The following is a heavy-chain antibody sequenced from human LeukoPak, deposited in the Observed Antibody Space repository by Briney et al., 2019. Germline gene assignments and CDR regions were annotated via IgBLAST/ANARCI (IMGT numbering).Heavy chain of an antibody. CDR1: GGSISGSSYF. Sequence: SETLSLTCIVSGGSISGSSYFWGWIRQPPGKGLEWIGSIYYSGSTYYNPSLKSRVTISVDTSKNQFSLKLSSVTAADTAVYYRARHYGPWGQGTLVTVSS. J-gene: IGHJ5*02. CDR2: IYYSGST. CDR3: ARHYGP. V-gene: IGHV4-39*01. D-gene: IGHD3-16*01.